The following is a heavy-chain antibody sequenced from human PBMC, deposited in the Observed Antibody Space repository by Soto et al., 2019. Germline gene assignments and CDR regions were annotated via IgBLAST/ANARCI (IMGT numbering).Heavy chain of an antibody. Sequence: SETLSLTCTVSGGSISSYYWSWIRQPPGKGLEWIGYIYYSGSTNYNPSLKSRVTISVDTSKNQFSLKLSSVTAADTAVYYCARLYYDFWSGYPTGYYYYYMDVWGKGTTVTVSS. CDR2: IYYSGST. V-gene: IGHV4-59*01. CDR1: GGSISSYY. D-gene: IGHD3-3*01. J-gene: IGHJ6*03. CDR3: ARLYYDFWSGYPTGYYYYYMDV.